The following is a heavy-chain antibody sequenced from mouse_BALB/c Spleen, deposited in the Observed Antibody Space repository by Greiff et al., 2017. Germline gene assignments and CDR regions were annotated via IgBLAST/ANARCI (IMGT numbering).Heavy chain of an antibody. D-gene: IGHD1-1*01. CDR2: IDPSDSYT. V-gene: IGHV1-69*02. J-gene: IGHJ4*01. Sequence: VQLQQPGAELVKPGASVKLSCKASGYTFTSYWMHWVKQRPGQGLEWIGEIDPSDSYTNYNQKFKGKATLTVDKSSSTAYMQLSSLTSEDSAVYYCARGGKSAMDYWGQGTSVTVSS. CDR1: GYTFTSYW. CDR3: ARGGKSAMDY.